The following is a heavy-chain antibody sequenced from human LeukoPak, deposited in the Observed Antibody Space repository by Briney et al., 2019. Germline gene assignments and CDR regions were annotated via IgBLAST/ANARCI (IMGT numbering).Heavy chain of an antibody. CDR3: AREEDSSSWGAFGWISYFDY. Sequence: GGSLRLSCAASGFTFSSYSMNWVRQAPGKGLEWVSYISSSSSTIYYADSVKGRFTISRDNAKNSLYLQMNSLRAEDTAVYYCAREEDSSSWGAFGWISYFDYWGQGTLVTVSS. CDR2: ISSSSSTI. D-gene: IGHD6-6*01. J-gene: IGHJ4*02. V-gene: IGHV3-48*01. CDR1: GFTFSSYS.